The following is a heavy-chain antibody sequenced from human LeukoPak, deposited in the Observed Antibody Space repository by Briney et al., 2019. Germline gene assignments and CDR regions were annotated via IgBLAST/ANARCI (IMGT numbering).Heavy chain of an antibody. CDR1: GYTFTSYA. D-gene: IGHD3-3*01. CDR3: ARDLPGDFWSGYYRSRNWYFDL. CDR2: INAGNGNT. J-gene: IGHJ2*01. V-gene: IGHV1-3*01. Sequence: ASVKVSCKASGYTFTSYAMHWVRQAPGQRLEWMGWINAGNGNTKYSQKFQGRVTITRDTSASTACMELSSLRSEDTAVYYCARDLPGDFWSGYYRSRNWYFDLWGRGTLVTVSS.